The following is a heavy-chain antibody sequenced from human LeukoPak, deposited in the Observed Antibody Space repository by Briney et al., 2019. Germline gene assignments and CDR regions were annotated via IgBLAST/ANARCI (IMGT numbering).Heavy chain of an antibody. V-gene: IGHV1-2*02. CDR2: INPNSGGT. Sequence: ASVKVSCKASGYTSIGYYVHWVRQAPGQGLEWMGWINPNSGGTNYAQKFQGRVTMTRDTSISTAYMELSRLRSDDTAVYYCARARLGGSDSDYWGQGTLVTVSS. J-gene: IGHJ4*02. CDR3: ARARLGGSDSDY. D-gene: IGHD2-15*01. CDR1: GYTSIGYY.